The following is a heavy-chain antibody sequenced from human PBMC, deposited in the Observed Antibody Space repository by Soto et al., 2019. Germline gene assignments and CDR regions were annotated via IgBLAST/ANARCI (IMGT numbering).Heavy chain of an antibody. Sequence: QVQLVESGGGVVQPGASLRLSCEASGFAFSSYAMHWVRQAPGKGLEWVGVISYDGNYIYYADSVNGRFTISRDNSKNTLYVQVNSLRPEDTAVYYCAKGILSATIGPYAMDVWGQGTTVTVSS. CDR3: AKGILSATIGPYAMDV. D-gene: IGHD3-16*01. J-gene: IGHJ6*02. V-gene: IGHV3-30*18. CDR2: ISYDGNYI. CDR1: GFAFSSYA.